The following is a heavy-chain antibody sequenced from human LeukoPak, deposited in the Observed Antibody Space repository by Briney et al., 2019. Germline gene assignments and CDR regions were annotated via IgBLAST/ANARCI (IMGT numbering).Heavy chain of an antibody. Sequence: ASVKVSCKASGYTFTSYGISWVRQAPGQGLEWMGWISAYNGNTNYAQKLQGTVTMTTDTSTSTAYMELRSLRSDDTAVYYCARWATKYYDILTGYSDYWGQGTLVTVSS. V-gene: IGHV1-18*01. CDR2: ISAYNGNT. CDR1: GYTFTSYG. D-gene: IGHD3-9*01. J-gene: IGHJ4*02. CDR3: ARWATKYYDILTGYSDY.